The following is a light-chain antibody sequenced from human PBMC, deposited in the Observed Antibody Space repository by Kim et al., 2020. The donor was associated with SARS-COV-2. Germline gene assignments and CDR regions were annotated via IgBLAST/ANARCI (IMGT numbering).Light chain of an antibody. V-gene: IGKV3-20*01. J-gene: IGKJ1*01. CDR2: GTS. CDR3: QQYDASPWT. CDR1: QSVSSSY. Sequence: SPGERATPPCRASQSVSSSYLAWYQQKPGQAPRLLIYGTSSRATGIPDRFSGSGSGTDFTLTINRLEPEDFAVYFCQQYDASPWTFGQGTKVDIK.